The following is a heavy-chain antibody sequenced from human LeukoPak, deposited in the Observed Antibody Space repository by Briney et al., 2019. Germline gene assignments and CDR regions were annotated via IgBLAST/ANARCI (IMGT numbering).Heavy chain of an antibody. D-gene: IGHD3-10*01. Sequence: SETLSLTCAVYGGSFSGYYWSWIRQPPGKGLEWIGEINHSGSTNYNPSLESRVTISVDTSKNQFSLKLSSVTAADTAVYYCARGGVRGDNWFDPWGQGTLVTVSS. V-gene: IGHV4-34*01. CDR3: ARGGVRGDNWFDP. CDR1: GGSFSGYY. CDR2: INHSGST. J-gene: IGHJ5*02.